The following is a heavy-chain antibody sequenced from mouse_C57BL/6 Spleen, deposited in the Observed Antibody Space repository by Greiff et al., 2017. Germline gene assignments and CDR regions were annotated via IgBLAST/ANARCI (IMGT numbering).Heavy chain of an antibody. CDR3: AEENYYGSSLFAY. D-gene: IGHD1-1*01. V-gene: IGHV1-7*01. J-gene: IGHJ3*01. CDR2: INPSSGYT. CDR1: GYTFTSYW. Sequence: QVQLQQSGAELAKPGASVKLSCKASGYTFTSYWMHWVKQRPGPGLEWIGYINPSSGYTKYNQKFKDKATLTADKSSSTAYLQLSSLTYADSAVYYCAEENYYGSSLFAYWGQGTLVTVSA.